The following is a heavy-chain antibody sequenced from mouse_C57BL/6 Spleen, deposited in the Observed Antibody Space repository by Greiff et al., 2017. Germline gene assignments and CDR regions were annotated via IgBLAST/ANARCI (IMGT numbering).Heavy chain of an antibody. J-gene: IGHJ2*01. D-gene: IGHD1-1*01. Sequence: EVKLVESGGGLVQSGRSLRLSCATSGFTFSDFYMEWVRQAPGKGLEWIAASRNKANDYTTEYSASVKGRFIVSRDTSQSILYLQMNALRAEDTAIYYCARDAYDGSLDYWGQGTTLTVSS. V-gene: IGHV7-1*01. CDR2: SRNKANDYTT. CDR1: GFTFSDFY. CDR3: ARDAYDGSLDY.